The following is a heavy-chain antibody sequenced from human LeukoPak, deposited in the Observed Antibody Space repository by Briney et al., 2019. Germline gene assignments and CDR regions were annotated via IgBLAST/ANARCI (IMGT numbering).Heavy chain of an antibody. CDR1: GFTFSSYA. Sequence: PGGSLRLSCAASGFTFSSYAMSWVRQAPGKGLEWVSAISGGGDSTYYADSVQGRFTISRDNFRNTLYLQMNSLRAEDTAVYYCAKDKSQWLVGTLGYWGQGTLVTVSS. D-gene: IGHD6-19*01. CDR2: ISGGGDST. V-gene: IGHV3-23*01. CDR3: AKDKSQWLVGTLGY. J-gene: IGHJ4*02.